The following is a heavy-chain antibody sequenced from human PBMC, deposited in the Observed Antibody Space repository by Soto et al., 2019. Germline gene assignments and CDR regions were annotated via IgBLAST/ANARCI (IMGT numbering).Heavy chain of an antibody. D-gene: IGHD2-2*01. V-gene: IGHV1-18*01. Sequence: QVQLVQSGAEVKKPGASVKVSCKSSGYTFTSYGISWVRQAPGQGLEWMGWISAYNGNTNYAQKLQGRVTMTTDTSTSTAYMELRSLRSDDTAVYYCAREWGLSLAQLHHGMDVWGQGTTVTVSS. J-gene: IGHJ6*02. CDR1: GYTFTSYG. CDR3: AREWGLSLAQLHHGMDV. CDR2: ISAYNGNT.